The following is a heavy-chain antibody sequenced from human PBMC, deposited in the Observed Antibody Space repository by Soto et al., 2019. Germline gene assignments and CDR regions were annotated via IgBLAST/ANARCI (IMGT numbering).Heavy chain of an antibody. CDR1: GFSFSSFA. CDR3: AKDPNGDYVGAFDS. Sequence: EVQLLESGGGLVQPGGSLRLSCRASGFSFSSFAMTWVRQAPEKGLEWVSSIGGSGVITYYADSVKGRFTISRDNSRNTLFLHMNSLRADDTAVYHCAKDPNGDYVGAFDSWGQGTLVTVSS. D-gene: IGHD4-17*01. J-gene: IGHJ4*02. CDR2: IGGSGVIT. V-gene: IGHV3-23*01.